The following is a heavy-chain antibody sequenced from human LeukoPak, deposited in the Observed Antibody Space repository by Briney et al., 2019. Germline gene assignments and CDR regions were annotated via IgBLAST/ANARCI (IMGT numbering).Heavy chain of an antibody. D-gene: IGHD2-15*01. Sequence: SETLSLTCTVFGGSISTSTYYWGWIRQPPGKGLEWIGSISYSGSTYNNPSLKSRVTISVDTSKNQFSLKLSSVTAADTAVYYCARAGPIRYCSGGSCCSTFDYWGQGTLVTVSS. J-gene: IGHJ4*02. V-gene: IGHV4-39*07. CDR2: ISYSGST. CDR1: GGSISTSTYY. CDR3: ARAGPIRYCSGGSCCSTFDY.